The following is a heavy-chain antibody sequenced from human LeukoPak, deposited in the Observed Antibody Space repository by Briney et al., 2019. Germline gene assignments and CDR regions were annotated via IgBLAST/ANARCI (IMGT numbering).Heavy chain of an antibody. CDR2: ISSSSSYT. Sequence: GGSLRLSCAASGFTFSDYYMSWIRQAPGKGLEWVSYISSSSSYTNYADSVKGRFTISRDNAKNSLYLQMNSLRAEDTAAYYCARDFRYCSSTSCYGGWFDPWGQGTLVTVSS. J-gene: IGHJ5*02. V-gene: IGHV3-11*06. CDR1: GFTFSDYY. D-gene: IGHD2-2*01. CDR3: ARDFRYCSSTSCYGGWFDP.